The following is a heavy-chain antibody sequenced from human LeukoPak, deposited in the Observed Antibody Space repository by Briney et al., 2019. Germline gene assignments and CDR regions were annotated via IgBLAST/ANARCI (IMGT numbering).Heavy chain of an antibody. CDR3: ARGGSSSWYSRDAFDI. V-gene: IGHV3-7*01. CDR1: GFTFISYW. J-gene: IGHJ3*02. Sequence: GGSLRLSCAASGFTFISYWMSWVRQAPGKGLEWVANINQDGREKFHVDSVRGRFTISRDNAQNSLYLQMNSLRADDTAVYYCARGGSSSWYSRDAFDIWGQGTMVTVSS. D-gene: IGHD6-13*01. CDR2: INQDGREK.